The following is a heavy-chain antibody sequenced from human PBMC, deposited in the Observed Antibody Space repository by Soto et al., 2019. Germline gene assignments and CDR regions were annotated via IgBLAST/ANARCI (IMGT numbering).Heavy chain of an antibody. V-gene: IGHV4-31*03. J-gene: IGHJ4*02. CDR3: ARVTVLRESRYYFDY. CDR1: GGSISSGGYY. Sequence: PSETLSLTCTVSGGSISSGGYYWSWIRQHPGKGLEWIGYIYYSGSTYYNPSLKSRVTISVDTSKNQFSLKLSSVTAADTAVYYCARVTVLRESRYYFDYWGQGTLVTVSS. D-gene: IGHD4-17*01. CDR2: IYYSGST.